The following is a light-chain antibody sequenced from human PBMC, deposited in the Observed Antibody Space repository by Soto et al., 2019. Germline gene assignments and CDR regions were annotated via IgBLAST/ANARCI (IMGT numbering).Light chain of an antibody. CDR3: TSYTSSITYV. Sequence: QSALTQPASVSGSPGQSITISCTGTSSDVGGYNYVSWYQQHPGKAPKLMIYEVNNRPSEVSNRFSGSKSGNTASLTISGLQAEDEADYYCTSYTSSITYVFGTGTKVTVL. V-gene: IGLV2-14*01. CDR1: SSDVGGYNY. J-gene: IGLJ1*01. CDR2: EVN.